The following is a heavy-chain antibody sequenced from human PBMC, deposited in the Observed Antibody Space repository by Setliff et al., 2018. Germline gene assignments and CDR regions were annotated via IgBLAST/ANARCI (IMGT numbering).Heavy chain of an antibody. Sequence: ASVKVSCKASGYTFTSYAMHWVRQAPGQRLEWMGWINAGNGNTKYSQNFQGRVTITRDTSASTAYMDLSSLRSEDTAVYYCARDQSRGGSYSLYYFDYWGQGTLVTVSS. V-gene: IGHV1-3*01. CDR3: ARDQSRGGSYSLYYFDY. CDR2: INAGNGNT. CDR1: GYTFTSYA. J-gene: IGHJ4*02. D-gene: IGHD1-26*01.